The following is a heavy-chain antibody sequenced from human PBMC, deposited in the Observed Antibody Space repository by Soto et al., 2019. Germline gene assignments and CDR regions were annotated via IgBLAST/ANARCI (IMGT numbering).Heavy chain of an antibody. Sequence: QVQMQDSGPGLVKPSGSLSLTCAVSGGSISSSNWWSWVRQPPGKGLEWIGEIYHSGSTNYNPSLMSRVTISVDKCKNQFSQKVSTVTGADTGVYYCARDIRNVVVPAATYYYYGMDVWGQGTTVTVSS. CDR1: GGSISSSNW. D-gene: IGHD2-2*01. CDR3: ARDIRNVVVPAATYYYYGMDV. CDR2: IYHSGST. V-gene: IGHV4-4*02. J-gene: IGHJ6*02.